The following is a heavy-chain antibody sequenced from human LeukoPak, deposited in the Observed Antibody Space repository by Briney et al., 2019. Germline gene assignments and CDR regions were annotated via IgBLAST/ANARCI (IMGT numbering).Heavy chain of an antibody. J-gene: IGHJ4*02. V-gene: IGHV1-2*06. Sequence: GASVKVSCKASGYTFTGYYMHWVRQAPGQGLEWMGRINPNGGGTNYAQKFQGRVTMTRDTSISTAYMELSRLRSDDTAVYYCARDGYYDSSGYWWGQGTLVTVSS. CDR1: GYTFTGYY. CDR3: ARDGYYDSSGYW. CDR2: INPNGGGT. D-gene: IGHD3-22*01.